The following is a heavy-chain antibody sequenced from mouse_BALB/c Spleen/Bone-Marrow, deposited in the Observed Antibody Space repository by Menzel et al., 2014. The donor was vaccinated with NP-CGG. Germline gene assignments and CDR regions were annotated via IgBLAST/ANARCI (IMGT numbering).Heavy chain of an antibody. CDR1: GYTFTSYW. V-gene: IGHV1S81*02. Sequence: VQLQQSGAELVKPGASVKLSCKASGYTFTSYWMHWVKQRPGQGLEWIGEINPSNGRTNYNEKFKSKATLTVDKSSSTAYMQLSSLTSEDSAVYYCARGTFDYWGQGTTLTASS. CDR3: ARGTFDY. CDR2: INPSNGRT. J-gene: IGHJ2*01.